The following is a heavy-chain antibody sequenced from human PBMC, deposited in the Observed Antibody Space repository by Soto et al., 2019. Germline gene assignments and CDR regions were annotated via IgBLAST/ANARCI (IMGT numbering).Heavy chain of an antibody. V-gene: IGHV4-30-4*08. D-gene: IGHD2-2*01. CDR2: SYYTESA. J-gene: IGHJ5*02. Sequence: PSQTLSLTCTVSGISITSGDYYWSWIRQSPGKSLEWIGYSYYTESAHYSPSLKSRILISIDTSKNQLSLTMVSVTAADTAVYYCARDDLEYGSKPFATWDQGVLVAVST. CDR3: ARDDLEYGSKPFAT. CDR1: GISITSGDYY.